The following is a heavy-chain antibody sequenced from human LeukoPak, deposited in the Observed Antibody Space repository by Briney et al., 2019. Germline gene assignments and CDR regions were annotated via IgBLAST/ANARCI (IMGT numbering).Heavy chain of an antibody. D-gene: IGHD3-10*01. V-gene: IGHV3-23*01. Sequence: GGSLRLSCAGSGFTFSSYGMSWVRQAPGKGLEWVSCIRGSGTSTYYADSVKGRFTISRDNSKNTLYLQMNSLRAEDTAVYYCARARLWFGEFSPYFDYWGQGTLVTVSS. CDR1: GFTFSSYG. J-gene: IGHJ4*02. CDR2: IRGSGTST. CDR3: ARARLWFGEFSPYFDY.